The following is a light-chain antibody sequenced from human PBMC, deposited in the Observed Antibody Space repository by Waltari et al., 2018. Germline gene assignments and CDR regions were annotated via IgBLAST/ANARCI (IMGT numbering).Light chain of an antibody. J-gene: IGKJ1*01. CDR1: QGISTS. CDR2: SSS. V-gene: IGKV1-12*01. Sequence: DIQMTQSPSSVSASVGDRVTITCRASQGISTSLAWYQQRPGKAPKVLIYSSSSLQGGVPSRFSGSGSGTDFTLTIDGLQPEDFATYYCQQGNSFPPTFGQGTKVEIK. CDR3: QQGNSFPPT.